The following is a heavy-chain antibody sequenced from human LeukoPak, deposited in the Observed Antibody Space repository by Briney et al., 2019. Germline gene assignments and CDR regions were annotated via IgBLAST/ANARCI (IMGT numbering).Heavy chain of an antibody. V-gene: IGHV3-23*01. CDR2: ISGSGGST. J-gene: IGHJ4*02. CDR3: ARDRGTYYYDSSGSETDY. Sequence: GGSLRLSCAASGFTFSSYAMSWVRQAPGRGLEWVSAISGSGGSTYYADSVKGRFTISRDNAKSSLYLQMNSLRAEDTAVYYCARDRGTYYYDSSGSETDYWGQGTLVTVSS. CDR1: GFTFSSYA. D-gene: IGHD3-22*01.